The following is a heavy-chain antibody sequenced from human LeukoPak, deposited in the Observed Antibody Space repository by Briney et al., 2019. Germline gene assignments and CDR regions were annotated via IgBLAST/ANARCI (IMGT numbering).Heavy chain of an antibody. CDR1: GYTLTDFP. V-gene: IGHV1-69*13. CDR2: IIPIFGTT. D-gene: IGHD2-15*01. CDR3: ARGVAAAMIGDSLDY. Sequence: SVKVSCKVSGYTLTDFPVHWVRQAPGQGLEWMGGIIPIFGTTNYAQKFQGRVTLIADESTNTAYMELSSLRYDDTAIYYCARGVAAAMIGDSLDYWGQGTRVTVSS. J-gene: IGHJ4*02.